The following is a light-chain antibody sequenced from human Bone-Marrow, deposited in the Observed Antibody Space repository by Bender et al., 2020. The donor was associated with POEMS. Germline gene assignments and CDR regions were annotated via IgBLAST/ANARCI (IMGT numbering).Light chain of an antibody. CDR3: SSYAGKYSWV. Sequence: QSALTQPPSASGSPGQSVTISCTGSTRDVGAYNYVSWYQQHPGKAPKLMIYEVTKRPSGVPDRFSGSKSANTASLTVSGLQAEDEADYYCSSYAGKYSWVFGGGTKLTVL. V-gene: IGLV2-8*01. CDR1: TRDVGAYNY. J-gene: IGLJ3*02. CDR2: EVT.